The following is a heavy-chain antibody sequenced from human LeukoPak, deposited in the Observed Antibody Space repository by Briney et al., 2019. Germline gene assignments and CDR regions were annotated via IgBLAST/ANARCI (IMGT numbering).Heavy chain of an antibody. J-gene: IGHJ4*02. CDR3: ARGEGSYWYYFDY. D-gene: IGHD1-26*01. Sequence: PSETLSLTCTVSGGSISSYYWNWIRQSPGKGLEWIGYIYYSGSTKYNPSLESRVTISVDTSKNQFSLKLSSVTAADTAVYYCARGEGSYWYYFDYWGQGTLVTVSS. V-gene: IGHV4-59*08. CDR2: IYYSGST. CDR1: GGSISSYY.